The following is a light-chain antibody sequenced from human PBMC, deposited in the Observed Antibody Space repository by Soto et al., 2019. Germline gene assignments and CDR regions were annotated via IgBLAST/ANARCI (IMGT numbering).Light chain of an antibody. CDR1: STDVGSCDC. CDR2: EVN. Sequence: QSVLTQPASVSGSPGQSITISCTGTSTDVGSCDCVSWYQQHPGKAPTLMIYEVNKRPSGVSNRFSGSKSGNMASLTISGLQAEDEADYYCCSSVGSPNWVFGGGTKLTVL. CDR3: CSSVGSPNWV. V-gene: IGLV2-23*02. J-gene: IGLJ3*02.